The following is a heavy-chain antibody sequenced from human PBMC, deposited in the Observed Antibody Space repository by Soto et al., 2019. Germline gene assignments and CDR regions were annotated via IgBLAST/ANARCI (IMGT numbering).Heavy chain of an antibody. J-gene: IGHJ3*02. D-gene: IGHD6-19*01. CDR3: AKGREQGLITALDI. Sequence: GGSLRLSCSASGFTFNTYAMHWVRQAPGKGLEYVSAITASGGKTYSADSVKGRFTTSRDNSKNTLYLKMSSLRTEDTAVFFCAKGREQGLITALDIGGRGTMVTVS. V-gene: IGHV3-64D*06. CDR1: GFTFNTYA. CDR2: ITASGGKT.